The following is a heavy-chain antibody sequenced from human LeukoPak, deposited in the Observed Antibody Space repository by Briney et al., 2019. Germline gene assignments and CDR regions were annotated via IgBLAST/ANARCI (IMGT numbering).Heavy chain of an antibody. CDR1: GFTFRNAW. CDR2: IKSQTAGGTA. J-gene: IGHJ4*02. D-gene: IGHD1/OR15-1a*01. V-gene: IGHV3-15*01. CDR3: TAVIRTGTLDY. Sequence: GGSLRLSCAASGFTFRNAWMSWVRQAPGKGLEWVGRIKSQTAGGTADYAAPVEGRFTVSRDDSKNTLYLQMNSLKTEDTAVYYCTAVIRTGTLDYWGQGTLVTVSS.